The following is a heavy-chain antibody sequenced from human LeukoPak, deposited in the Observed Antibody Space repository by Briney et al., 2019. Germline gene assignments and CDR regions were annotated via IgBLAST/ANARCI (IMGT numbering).Heavy chain of an antibody. V-gene: IGHV3-11*04. Sequence: GGSLRLSCAASGFTFTDVYMSWIRQSPGKGLEWLAYISPNSADISYADSVKGRFTISRDNAKNSIYLQMNSLRVEDTAVYYCAKDIVGGGDDYWGQGTLVIVSS. J-gene: IGHJ4*02. CDR1: GFTFTDVY. CDR2: ISPNSADI. CDR3: AKDIVGGGDDY. D-gene: IGHD2-21*02.